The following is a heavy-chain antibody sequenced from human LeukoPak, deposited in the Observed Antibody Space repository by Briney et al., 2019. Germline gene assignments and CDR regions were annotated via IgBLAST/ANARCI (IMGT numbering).Heavy chain of an antibody. D-gene: IGHD1-7*01. CDR1: GGTFSSYA. J-gene: IGHJ6*02. CDR3: ARIPRWNYGNLYYYYGMDV. CDR2: IIPILGTA. Sequence: ASVKVSCKASGGTFSSYAISWVRQAPGQGLEWMGGIIPILGTANYAQKFQGRVTITADESTSTAYMELSSLRSEDTAVYYCARIPRWNYGNLYYYYGMDVWGQGTTVTVSS. V-gene: IGHV1-69*13.